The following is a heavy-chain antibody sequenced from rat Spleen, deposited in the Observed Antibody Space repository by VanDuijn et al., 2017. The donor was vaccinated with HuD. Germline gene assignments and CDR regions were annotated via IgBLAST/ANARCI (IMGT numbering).Heavy chain of an antibody. CDR2: INSAGTT. D-gene: IGHD1-1*01. J-gene: IGHJ3*01. CDR1: GYSIKSSYR. Sequence: EVQLQESGPGLVKPSQSLSLTCSVTGYSIKSSYRWNWIRKFPGNKLEWMGYINSAGTTNYNPSLKSRISITRDTTKNQFFLQVNSVSYADKATYYCGRSDGVHYYLPVADWGHGTLVTASS. CDR3: GRSDGVHYYLPVAD. V-gene: IGHV3-3*01.